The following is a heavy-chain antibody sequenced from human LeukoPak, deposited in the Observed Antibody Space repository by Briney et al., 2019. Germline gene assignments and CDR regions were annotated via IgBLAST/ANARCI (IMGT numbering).Heavy chain of an antibody. V-gene: IGHV4-59*01. CDR2: IYDSGST. J-gene: IGHJ6*02. CDR3: AKGGSTNFYYGDV. Sequence: SETLSLTCTVSGGSIRSYYWSWIRQPPGKGLEWIGYIYDSGSTNYNPSLKSRVTISVDTSKNQFSLKLSSVTAADTAVYYCAKGGSTNFYYGDVWGQGTTVTVSS. CDR1: GGSIRSYY. D-gene: IGHD2/OR15-2a*01.